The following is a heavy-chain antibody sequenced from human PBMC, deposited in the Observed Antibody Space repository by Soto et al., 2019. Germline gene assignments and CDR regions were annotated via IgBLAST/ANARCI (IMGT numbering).Heavy chain of an antibody. CDR3: ASTAHRYYYDSSGYYFQYFDY. CDR2: IIPIFGTA. J-gene: IGHJ4*02. Sequence: ASVKVSCKASGGTFSSYAISWVRQAPGQGLEWMGGIIPIFGTANYAQKFQGRVTITADESTSTAYMELSSLRSEDTAVYYCASTAHRYYYDSSGYYFQYFDYWGQGTQVTVSS. D-gene: IGHD3-22*01. CDR1: GGTFSSYA. V-gene: IGHV1-69*13.